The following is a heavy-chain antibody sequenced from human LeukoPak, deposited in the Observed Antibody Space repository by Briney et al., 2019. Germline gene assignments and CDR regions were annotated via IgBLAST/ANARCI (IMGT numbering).Heavy chain of an antibody. V-gene: IGHV3-7*03. D-gene: IGHD4-23*01. J-gene: IGHJ6*02. CDR1: GFTFSSYW. CDR2: IKQDGSEK. Sequence: GGSLRLSCAASGFTFSSYWMSWVRQAPGKGLEWVANIKQDGSEKYYVDPVKGRFTISRDNAKNSLYLQMNSLRAEDTAVYYCAKLQSDGLRTYYGMDVWGQGTTVTVSS. CDR3: AKLQSDGLRTYYGMDV.